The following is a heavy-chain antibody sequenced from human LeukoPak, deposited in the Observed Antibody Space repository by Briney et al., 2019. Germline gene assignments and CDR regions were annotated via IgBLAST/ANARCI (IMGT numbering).Heavy chain of an antibody. CDR2: IIPILGIA. CDR1: GGTFSSYA. Sequence: SVKVSCKASGGTFSSYAISWVRQAPGQGLEWMGRIIPILGIANYAQKFQGRVTITADKSTSTAYMELSSLRSEDTAVYYCARDPLCYDSYNVDYWGQGTLVTVSS. D-gene: IGHD3-22*01. V-gene: IGHV1-69*04. J-gene: IGHJ4*02. CDR3: ARDPLCYDSYNVDY.